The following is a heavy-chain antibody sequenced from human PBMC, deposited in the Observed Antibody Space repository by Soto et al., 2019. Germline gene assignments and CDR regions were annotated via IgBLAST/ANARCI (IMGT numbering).Heavy chain of an antibody. D-gene: IGHD2-21*02. Sequence: QVQLQESGPGLVKPSETLSLTCTVSGGTISRYYWSWIRQPPGKGLEWIGYMYNTGSTVYNPSFKSRVTISLDTSKNHFSLKLNSVTAADTAVYYCARDLWGYCGTDCYPLDVWGQGTTVTVSS. CDR3: ARDLWGYCGTDCYPLDV. J-gene: IGHJ6*02. CDR1: GGTISRYY. CDR2: MYNTGST. V-gene: IGHV4-59*01.